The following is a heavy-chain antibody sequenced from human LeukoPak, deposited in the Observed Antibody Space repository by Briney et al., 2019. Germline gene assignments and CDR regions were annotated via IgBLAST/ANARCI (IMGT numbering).Heavy chain of an antibody. CDR2: ISYDGSNK. D-gene: IGHD6-19*01. CDR1: GFTFSSYG. Sequence: PGGSLRLSCAASGFTFSSYGMHWVRQAPGEGLEWVAVISYDGSNKYYADSVKGRFTISRDNSKNTLYLQMNSLRAEDTAVYYCAKDRGQWLVDYFDYWGQGTLVTVSS. J-gene: IGHJ4*02. V-gene: IGHV3-30*18. CDR3: AKDRGQWLVDYFDY.